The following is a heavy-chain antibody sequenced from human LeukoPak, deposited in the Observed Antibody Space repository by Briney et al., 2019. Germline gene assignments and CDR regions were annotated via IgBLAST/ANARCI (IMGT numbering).Heavy chain of an antibody. CDR3: ARDPSTIFGVLQGEGY. CDR1: GFTFSSYS. CDR2: ISSSSSTI. D-gene: IGHD3-3*01. V-gene: IGHV3-48*04. Sequence: GGSLRLSCAASGFTFSSYSMNWVRQAPGKGLEWVSYISSSSSTIYYADSVKGRFTISRDNAKNSLYLQMNSLRAEDTAVYYCARDPSTIFGVLQGEGYWGQGTLVTVSS. J-gene: IGHJ4*02.